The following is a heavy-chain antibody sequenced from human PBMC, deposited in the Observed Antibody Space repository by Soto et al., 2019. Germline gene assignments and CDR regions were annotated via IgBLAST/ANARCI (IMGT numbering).Heavy chain of an antibody. V-gene: IGHV6-1*01. CDR2: TYYRSKWYN. CDR3: ASPKIAFYNWFDP. J-gene: IGHJ5*02. Sequence: SQTLSLTCVISGDSVSSNSATWNWIRQSPSRGLEWLGRTYYRSKWYNEYAASVQSRITINPDTSKNQFSLQVNSVTPEDTAVYYCASPKIAFYNWFDPWGQGTLVTVSS. CDR1: GDSVSSNSAT. D-gene: IGHD3-3*02.